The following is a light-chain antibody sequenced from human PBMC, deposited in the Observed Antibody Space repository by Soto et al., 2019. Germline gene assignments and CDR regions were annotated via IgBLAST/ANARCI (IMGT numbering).Light chain of an antibody. CDR3: QQRNYWLP. CDR1: HSVGTN. Sequence: VVTHSPATLSLSPGQRATLSWRSRHSVGTNLMWSQQKPGQPPRLLISYASNRATSNTGRFSGGGSGTDFTLTISSLEPEDFAVYYCQQRNYWLPFGGGTKVDIK. J-gene: IGKJ4*01. V-gene: IGKV3-11*01. CDR2: YAS.